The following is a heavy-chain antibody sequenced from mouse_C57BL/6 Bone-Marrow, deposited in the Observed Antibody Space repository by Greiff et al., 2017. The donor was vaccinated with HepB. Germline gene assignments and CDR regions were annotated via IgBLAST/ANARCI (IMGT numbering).Heavy chain of an antibody. CDR3: ARDSSGYFAWFAY. V-gene: IGHV1-69*01. Sequence: VQLQQPGAELVMPGASVKLSCKASGYTFTSYWMHWVKQRPGQGLEWIGEIDPSDSYTNYNQKFKGKSTLTVDKSSSTAYMQLSSLTSEDSAVYYCARDSSGYFAWFAYWGQGTLVTGSA. CDR2: IDPSDSYT. D-gene: IGHD3-2*02. J-gene: IGHJ3*01. CDR1: GYTFTSYW.